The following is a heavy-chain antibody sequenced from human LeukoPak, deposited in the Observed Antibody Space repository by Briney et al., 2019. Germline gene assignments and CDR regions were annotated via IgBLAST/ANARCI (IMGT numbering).Heavy chain of an antibody. CDR3: ARGIAAAYTPGPVKYNWFDP. V-gene: IGHV4-4*02. Sequence: SETLSRTCAISGGSISSNNWWGWVRQPPGKGMEWIGEIYHSGSPNYNPSHKSRVTISVDTSKNQFSLKLSSVTAADTAVYYCARGIAAAYTPGPVKYNWFDPWGQGTLVTVSS. CDR2: IYHSGSP. J-gene: IGHJ5*02. D-gene: IGHD6-13*01. CDR1: GGSISSNNW.